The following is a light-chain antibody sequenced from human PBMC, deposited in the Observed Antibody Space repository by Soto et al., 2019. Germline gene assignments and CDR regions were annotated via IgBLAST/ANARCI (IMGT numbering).Light chain of an antibody. J-gene: IGLJ2*01. V-gene: IGLV1-44*01. Sequence: SVLTQPPPTSGAPRPRVTISFSCSNPHIGTNSVNWYQQLPGTAPKLLIYSNNQRPSGVPDRFSGSKSGTSASLAISGLQSEDEAHYYCAAWDDSLNGPVFGGGTKVTVL. CDR3: AAWDDSLNGPV. CDR1: NPHIGTNS. CDR2: SNN.